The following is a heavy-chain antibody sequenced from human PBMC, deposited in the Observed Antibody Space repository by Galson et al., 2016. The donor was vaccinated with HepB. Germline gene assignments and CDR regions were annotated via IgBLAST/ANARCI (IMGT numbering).Heavy chain of an antibody. J-gene: IGHJ4*02. CDR2: FSGGNT. Sequence: SLRLSCAATGLTFSSYAMSWVRQAPGKGLEWVSAFSGGNTKYADSVKGRFIISGDNSKNTVYLQMNSLRVEDTAVYYCATRVITMIRGVVDYWGQGTLVTVSS. CDR3: ATRVITMIRGVVDY. CDR1: GLTFSSYA. V-gene: IGHV3-23*01. D-gene: IGHD3-10*01.